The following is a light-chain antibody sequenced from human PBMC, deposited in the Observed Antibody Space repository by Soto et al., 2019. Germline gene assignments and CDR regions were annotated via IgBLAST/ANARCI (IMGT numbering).Light chain of an antibody. CDR1: QSVVCNSNKRNY. CDR3: QQYCTSPRS. V-gene: IGKV4-1*01. J-gene: IGKJ1*01. Sequence: DIVLTQSPDSLAASLGERATISCKSSQSVVCNSNKRNYLAWYQQKPGQPPKLVVYWASTRDSGVPDRFSGSGSGTDFTLTISSLQAEDVAVYYCQQYCTSPRSFGRGTKVEIK. CDR2: WAS.